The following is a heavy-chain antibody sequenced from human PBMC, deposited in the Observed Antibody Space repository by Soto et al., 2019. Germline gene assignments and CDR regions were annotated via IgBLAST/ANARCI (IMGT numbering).Heavy chain of an antibody. CDR1: GGTFSTYT. Sequence: QVQLVQSGAEVKKPGSSVKVSCTASGGTFSTYTISWVRQAPGQGLEWMGRIAPIINIPDYSQKFQGRVTITADKSTTTAYMELSSLRSEDTAVYYCARAMCFGGSCYLEVWGQGTLVTVSS. V-gene: IGHV1-69*02. CDR2: IAPIINIP. J-gene: IGHJ4*02. CDR3: ARAMCFGGSCYLEV. D-gene: IGHD2-15*01.